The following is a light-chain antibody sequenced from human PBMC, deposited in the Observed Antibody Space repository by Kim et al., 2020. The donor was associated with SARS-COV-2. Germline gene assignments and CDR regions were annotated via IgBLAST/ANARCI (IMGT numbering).Light chain of an antibody. CDR3: QSYDSSNPWV. Sequence: KTVTISCTRSSGSIATHYVQWYQQRPGSAPTTVIYEDNQRPSGVPDRFSGSIDSSSNSASLTISGLKTEDEADYYCQSYDSSNPWVFGGGTQLTV. J-gene: IGLJ3*02. CDR2: EDN. CDR1: SGSIATHY. V-gene: IGLV6-57*03.